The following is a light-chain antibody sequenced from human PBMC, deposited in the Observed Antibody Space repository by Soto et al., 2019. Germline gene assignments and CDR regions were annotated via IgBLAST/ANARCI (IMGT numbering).Light chain of an antibody. J-gene: IGLJ1*01. CDR1: NTDVGAYDY. Sequence: QSALTQPASVSGSPGQSITISCSGTNTDVGAYDYVSWYQQHPGKAPKLILYDVINRPSGVSDRFSGSKSGNTASLTISGLQAEDEAQYFCSSYSTIRNLVFGTGSKVTV. V-gene: IGLV2-14*03. CDR2: DVI. CDR3: SSYSTIRNLV.